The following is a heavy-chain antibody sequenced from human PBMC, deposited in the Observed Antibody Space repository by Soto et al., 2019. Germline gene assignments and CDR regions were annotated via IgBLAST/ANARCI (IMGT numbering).Heavy chain of an antibody. D-gene: IGHD3-22*01. J-gene: IGHJ4*02. Sequence: QVQLVESGGGVVQPGRSLRLSCAASGFTFSSYGMHWVRQAPGKGLEWVAVIWYDGSNKYYADSVKGRFTISRDNSKNTLYRQMNSLRAEDTAVYYCARDETYYYDSSGYSDYWGQGTLVTVSS. CDR2: IWYDGSNK. CDR3: ARDETYYYDSSGYSDY. CDR1: GFTFSSYG. V-gene: IGHV3-33*01.